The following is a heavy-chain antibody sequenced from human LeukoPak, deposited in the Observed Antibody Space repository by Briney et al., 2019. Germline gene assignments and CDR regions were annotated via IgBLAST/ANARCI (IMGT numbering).Heavy chain of an antibody. CDR1: GFTFSNYS. V-gene: IGHV3-21*01. CDR2: IGSTSHFR. J-gene: IGHJ4*02. Sequence: GGSPRLSCAASGFTFSNYSMNWVRQAPGKGLEWVSSIGSTSHFRYYADSLKGRVTISRDNAKNSLYLQMNSLRVEDTAVYYCARSCDGDCYSDYWGQGTLVTVSS. D-gene: IGHD2-21*02. CDR3: ARSCDGDCYSDY.